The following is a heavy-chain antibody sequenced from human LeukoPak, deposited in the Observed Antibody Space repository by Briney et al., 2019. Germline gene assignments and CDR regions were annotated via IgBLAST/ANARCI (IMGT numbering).Heavy chain of an antibody. V-gene: IGHV3-30*04. CDR1: GFTFSSYA. CDR3: ARDLYSSGWPFDY. J-gene: IGHJ4*02. D-gene: IGHD6-19*01. CDR2: ISYDGSNK. Sequence: GGSLRLSCAASGFTFSSYAMHWVRQAPGKGLEWVAVISYDGSNKYYADSVKGRFTISRDNSKNTLYLQMNSLRAEDTAVYHCARDLYSSGWPFDYWGQGTLVTVSS.